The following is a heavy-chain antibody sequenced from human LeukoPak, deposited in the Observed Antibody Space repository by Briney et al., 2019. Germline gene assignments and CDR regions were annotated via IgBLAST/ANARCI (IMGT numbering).Heavy chain of an antibody. Sequence: ASVKVSCKASGYTFTDYYIHWVRQAPGQRLEWMGWINSNSGGKNYARKFQGRVTMTRDTSISTAYIELSRLTSDDTAVYYCVRQISSYWGQGTLVTVSS. J-gene: IGHJ4*02. D-gene: IGHD2/OR15-2a*01. CDR2: INSNSGGK. V-gene: IGHV1-2*02. CDR3: VRQISSY. CDR1: GYTFTDYY.